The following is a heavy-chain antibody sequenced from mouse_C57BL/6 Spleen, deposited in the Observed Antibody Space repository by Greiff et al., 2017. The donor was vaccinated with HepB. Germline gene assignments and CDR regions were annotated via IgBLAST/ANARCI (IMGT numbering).Heavy chain of an antibody. V-gene: IGHV1-63*01. CDR1: GYTFTNYW. CDR2: IYPGGGYT. J-gene: IGHJ4*01. D-gene: IGHD1-1*01. Sequence: VKLQQSGAELVRPGTSVKMSCKASGYTFTNYWIGWVKQRPGHGLEWIGDIYPGGGYTNYNEKFKGKATLTADKSSSTAYMQFSSLTSEDSAIYYWARDPRDYGAYYAMDYWGQGTSVTVSS. CDR3: ARDPRDYGAYYAMDY.